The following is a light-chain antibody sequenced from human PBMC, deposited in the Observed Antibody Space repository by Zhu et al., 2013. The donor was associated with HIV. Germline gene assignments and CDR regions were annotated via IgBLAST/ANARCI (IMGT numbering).Light chain of an antibody. CDR1: QNIDRW. J-gene: IGKJ1*01. Sequence: DIQMTQSPSTLSASVGDRITITCRASQNIDRWLAWYQQKPGEAPKLLIYKTSNLESGVPLRFSGSGSGTEFTLTINSLQPDDFATYYCQQYNRFSLEMFGPGTKVEI. CDR2: KTS. CDR3: QQYNRFSLEM. V-gene: IGKV1-5*03.